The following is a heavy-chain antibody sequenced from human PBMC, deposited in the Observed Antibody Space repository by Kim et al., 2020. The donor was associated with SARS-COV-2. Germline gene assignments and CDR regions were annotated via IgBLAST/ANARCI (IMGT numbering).Heavy chain of an antibody. Sequence: TPPPTSRVTISVDTSKNQFSLKLSSVTAADTAVYYCARLQGWIQLWYFDYWGQGTLVTVSS. D-gene: IGHD5-18*01. J-gene: IGHJ4*02. CDR3: ARLQGWIQLWYFDY. V-gene: IGHV4-39*01.